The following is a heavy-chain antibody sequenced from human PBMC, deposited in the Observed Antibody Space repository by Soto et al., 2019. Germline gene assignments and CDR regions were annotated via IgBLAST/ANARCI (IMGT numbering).Heavy chain of an antibody. Sequence: GGSLRLSCAASGFTFSSYGVHWVRQAPGKGLEWVASVSYDGSNKHYADSVKGRFTISRDNSRNTLDLQMNSLRAEDTAVYYCAKDTYYYDRSGYYTYDHWGQGTHVTAPQ. CDR2: VSYDGSNK. V-gene: IGHV3-30*18. D-gene: IGHD3-22*01. CDR1: GFTFSSYG. CDR3: AKDTYYYDRSGYYTYDH. J-gene: IGHJ4*02.